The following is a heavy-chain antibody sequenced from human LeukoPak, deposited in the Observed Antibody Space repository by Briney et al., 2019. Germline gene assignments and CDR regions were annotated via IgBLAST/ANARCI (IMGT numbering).Heavy chain of an antibody. CDR2: INHSRST. CDR3: ARRRLGYYFDY. J-gene: IGHJ4*02. V-gene: IGHV4-34*01. Sequence: KPSETLSLTCAVYGGSFSGYYWSWIRQPPGKGLEWIGEINHSRSTNYNPSLKSRVTISVDTSKNQFSLTLNSVTAADTAVYYCARRRLGYYFDYWGQGTLVTVSS. CDR1: GGSFSGYY. D-gene: IGHD5-24*01.